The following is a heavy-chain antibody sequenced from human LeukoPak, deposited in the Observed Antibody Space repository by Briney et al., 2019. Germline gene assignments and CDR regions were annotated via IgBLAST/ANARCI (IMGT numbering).Heavy chain of an antibody. D-gene: IGHD1-26*01. V-gene: IGHV1-18*01. CDR2: ISAYNGHT. J-gene: IGHJ3*02. Sequence: GASVKVSCKASGYTLTSYGISWVRQAPGQGLEWMGWISAYNGHTNYAQKLQGRVTMTTDTSTSTAYMELRSLRSDDTAVYYCARGGRWELPRPYAFDIWGQGTMVTVSS. CDR3: ARGGRWELPRPYAFDI. CDR1: GYTLTSYG.